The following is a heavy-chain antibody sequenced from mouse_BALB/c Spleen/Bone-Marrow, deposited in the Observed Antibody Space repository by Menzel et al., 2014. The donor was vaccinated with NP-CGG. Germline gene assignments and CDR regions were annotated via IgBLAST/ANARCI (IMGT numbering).Heavy chain of an antibody. J-gene: IGHJ4*01. V-gene: IGHV1-82*01. CDR1: GYAFSSSW. D-gene: IGHD2-3*01. CDR3: ARNDGYYRAMDY. Sequence: VQGVESGPELVKPGASVKISCKASGYAFSSSWMNWVKQRPGQGLEWIGRIYPGDGDTNYNGKFKGKATLTADKSSTTAYMQFSSLTSVDSAVYFCARNDGYYRAMDYWGQGTSVTVSS. CDR2: IYPGDGDT.